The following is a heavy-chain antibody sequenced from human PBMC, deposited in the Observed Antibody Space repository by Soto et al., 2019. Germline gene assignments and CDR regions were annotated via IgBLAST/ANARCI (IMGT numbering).Heavy chain of an antibody. J-gene: IGHJ6*02. V-gene: IGHV1-18*01. D-gene: IGHD3-10*01. Sequence: EASVKVSCKASGYTFTAYDIYWVRQAPGQGLEWMGWIRAYNGDTNYAQKFQTRVTMTTDKSTDTAYMDLRSLTSDYTAIYYCARAGAAPYYYYGLDVWGQGTTVTVSS. CDR2: IRAYNGDT. CDR1: GYTFTAYD. CDR3: ARAGAAPYYYYGLDV.